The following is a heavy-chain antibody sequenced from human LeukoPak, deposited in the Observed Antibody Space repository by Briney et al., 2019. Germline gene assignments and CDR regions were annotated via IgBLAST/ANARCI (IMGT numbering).Heavy chain of an antibody. Sequence: ASVKVSCKASGGTFSSYAISWVRQAPGQGLEWMGGIIPIFGTANYAQKFQGRVTITADKSTSTAYMELSSLRSEDTAVYYCVFTYDSSGYYYERDYFDYWGQGTLVTVSS. CDR3: VFTYDSSGYYYERDYFDY. CDR1: GGTFSSYA. D-gene: IGHD3-22*01. J-gene: IGHJ4*02. V-gene: IGHV1-69*06. CDR2: IIPIFGTA.